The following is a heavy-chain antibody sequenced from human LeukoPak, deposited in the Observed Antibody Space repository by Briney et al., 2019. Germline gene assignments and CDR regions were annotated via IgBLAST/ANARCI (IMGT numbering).Heavy chain of an antibody. Sequence: SETLSLTCAVYGGSFSDYYWSWIRQPPGEGLEWIGEINHSGSTNYNPSLKSLKSRVTISVDTSKNQFSLKVSSVTAADTAVYYRVTRIRSGSYSYFYHYMDVWGKGTTVTVSS. V-gene: IGHV4-34*01. CDR3: VTRIRSGSYSYFYHYMDV. D-gene: IGHD1-26*01. CDR1: GGSFSDYY. J-gene: IGHJ6*03. CDR2: INHSGST.